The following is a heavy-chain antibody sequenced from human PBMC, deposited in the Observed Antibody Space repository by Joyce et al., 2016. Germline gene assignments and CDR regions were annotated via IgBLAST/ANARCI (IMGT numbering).Heavy chain of an antibody. V-gene: IGHV1-3*01. Sequence: QVQLVQSGAEVKHPGASVKLSCKASGYTFTSYANHWLRQAPGQRLEYMGWINAGNGKTTYSHNFQGRPTLTRVIAARGAYMELSGRKSEDTALYYCARGWGTRAFDVWGQGTMVTVSS. CDR2: INAGNGKT. D-gene: IGHD3-16*01. CDR3: ARGWGTRAFDV. J-gene: IGHJ3*01. CDR1: GYTFTSYA.